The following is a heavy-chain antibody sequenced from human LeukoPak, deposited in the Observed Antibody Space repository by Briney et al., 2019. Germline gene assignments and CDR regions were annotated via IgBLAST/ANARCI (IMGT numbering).Heavy chain of an antibody. V-gene: IGHV4-4*07. Sequence: SETLSLTCTVSGGSISSYYWSWIRQPDGQGLEWIGRIYTSVSTNYNPSLKSRVTMSVDTSKNQFSLKLSSVPAADTAVYYCARDRGTYYYDSSGYYDAFDIWGQGTMVTVSS. CDR2: IYTSVST. J-gene: IGHJ3*02. CDR1: GGSISSYY. CDR3: ARDRGTYYYDSSGYYDAFDI. D-gene: IGHD3-22*01.